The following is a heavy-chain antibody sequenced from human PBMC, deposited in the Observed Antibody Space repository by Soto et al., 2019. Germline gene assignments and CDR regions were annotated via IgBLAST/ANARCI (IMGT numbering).Heavy chain of an antibody. V-gene: IGHV4-39*07. CDR2: IYYSGST. CDR3: ARVSSGSYYYGMDV. Sequence: SETLSLTCTVSGGSIRSTSYYWGWLRQPPGKGLEWIGSIYYSGSTNYNPSLKSRVTISVDTSKNQFSLKLSSVTAADTAVYYRARVSSGSYYYGMDVWGQGTTVTVSS. CDR1: GGSIRSTSYY. D-gene: IGHD3-10*01. J-gene: IGHJ6*02.